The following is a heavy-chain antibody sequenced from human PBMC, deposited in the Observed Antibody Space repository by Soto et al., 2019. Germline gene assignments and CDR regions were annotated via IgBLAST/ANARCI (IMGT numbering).Heavy chain of an antibody. Sequence: QVQLQQWGAGLLKPSETLSLTCAVYGGSFSGYYWSWIRQPPGKGLEWIGEINHSGSTNYNPSLKSRVTISVDTSKNQFSLKLSSVTAADTAVYYCARGRIQLWLYYFDYWGQGTLVTVSS. D-gene: IGHD5-18*01. CDR1: GGSFSGYY. J-gene: IGHJ4*02. CDR3: ARGRIQLWLYYFDY. V-gene: IGHV4-34*01. CDR2: INHSGST.